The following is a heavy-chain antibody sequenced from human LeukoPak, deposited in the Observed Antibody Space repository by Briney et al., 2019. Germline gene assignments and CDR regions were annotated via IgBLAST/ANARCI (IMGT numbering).Heavy chain of an antibody. J-gene: IGHJ5*01. V-gene: IGHV1-2*06. Sequence: ASVKVSCKASGYTFTGYCMHWVRQAPGQGLEWMGRINPNGGDTNYAQKFQGRVTMTRDTSISTAYMELSRLRSDDTAAYYCARDYDILTGYSNWFDSWGQRTLVTVSS. CDR1: GYTFTGYC. CDR2: INPNGGDT. CDR3: ARDYDILTGYSNWFDS. D-gene: IGHD3-9*01.